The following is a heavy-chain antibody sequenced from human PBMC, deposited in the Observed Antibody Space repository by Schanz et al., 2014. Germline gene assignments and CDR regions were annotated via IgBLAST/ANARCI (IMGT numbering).Heavy chain of an antibody. CDR3: ARDGGRDGYNLAFDV. D-gene: IGHD5-12*01. J-gene: IGHJ3*01. CDR1: GFTVNTNY. V-gene: IGHV3-53*01. Sequence: EVQLVESGGGPIQPGGSLRLSCAVSGFTVNTNYMSWVRQAPGKGLEWISSMYINSGSTQYADSVKGRFIISRDISKNTRFLQMNSLRAEDTAVYLCARDGGRDGYNLAFDVGGQGTLVTVSS. CDR2: MYINSGST.